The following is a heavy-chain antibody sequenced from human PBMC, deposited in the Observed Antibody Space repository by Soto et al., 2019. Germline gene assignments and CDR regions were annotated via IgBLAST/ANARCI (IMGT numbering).Heavy chain of an antibody. CDR2: IVVGSGNT. V-gene: IGHV1-58*01. D-gene: IGHD3-10*01. CDR3: AADQRSARFGELLYEVTT. CDR1: GFTFTSSA. J-gene: IGHJ4*02. Sequence: ASVKVSCKASGFTFTSSAVQWVRQARGQRLEWIGWIVVGSGNTNYAQKFQERVTITRDMSTSTAYMELSSLRSEDTAVYYCAADQRSARFGELLYEVTTWGQGTLVTVSS.